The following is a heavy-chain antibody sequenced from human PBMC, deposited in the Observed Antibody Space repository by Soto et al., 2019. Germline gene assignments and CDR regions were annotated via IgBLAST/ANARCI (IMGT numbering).Heavy chain of an antibody. Sequence: DVQLLESGGGLVKPGGPLSLSCAATGSNFRSYGLSWFRQLPGKGLEWVSDISGGGSVTNNADSVKGRLTISRDNSNNPLFLQMNSLRAEDTAVYYCAKGGVAAARGYFDYWGQGTLVTVSS. D-gene: IGHD6-13*01. V-gene: IGHV3-23*01. CDR1: GSNFRSYG. CDR2: ISGGGSVT. CDR3: AKGGVAAARGYFDY. J-gene: IGHJ4*02.